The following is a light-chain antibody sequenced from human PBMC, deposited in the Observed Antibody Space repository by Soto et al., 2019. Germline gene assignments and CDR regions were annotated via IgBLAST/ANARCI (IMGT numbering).Light chain of an antibody. V-gene: IGKV3-15*01. J-gene: IGKJ5*01. CDR3: QQYNNWPPIT. CDR1: ESVRSY. CDR2: GAS. Sequence: EVVMTQSPATLSVSPGERATLSCRASESVRSYLAWYQHKPGQAPRLLIYGASTRATGIPARVSGSGSGTEFSLTISSLQSEDFAIYYCQQYNNWPPITVGQGTRLEI.